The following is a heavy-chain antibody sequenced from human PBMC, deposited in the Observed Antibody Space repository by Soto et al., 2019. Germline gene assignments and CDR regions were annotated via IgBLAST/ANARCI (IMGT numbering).Heavy chain of an antibody. CDR1: GFTFSSYG. CDR2: ISYDGSKK. V-gene: IGHV3-30*18. CDR3: AKVPIPYGSGSYYPFDY. J-gene: IGHJ4*02. Sequence: GGSLRLSCAASGFTFSSYGMHWVRQAPGKGLEWVAVISYDGSKKYYADSVKGRFTISRDNSKNTLYLQMNSLRAEDTAVYYCAKVPIPYGSGSYYPFDYWGQGTLVTVSS. D-gene: IGHD3-10*01.